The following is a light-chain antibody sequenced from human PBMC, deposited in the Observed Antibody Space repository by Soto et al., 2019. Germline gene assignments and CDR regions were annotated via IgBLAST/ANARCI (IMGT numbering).Light chain of an antibody. CDR1: QSVSSN. V-gene: IGKV3D-15*01. CDR3: QQYGSSLIT. J-gene: IGKJ5*01. Sequence: VMTQSPATLSVSPGERATLSCRASQSVSSNLAWYQQKPGQAPRLFIYGASTRATGIPARFSGSGSGTEFTLTISSLQSEDFAMYYCQQYGSSLITFGQGTRLEIK. CDR2: GAS.